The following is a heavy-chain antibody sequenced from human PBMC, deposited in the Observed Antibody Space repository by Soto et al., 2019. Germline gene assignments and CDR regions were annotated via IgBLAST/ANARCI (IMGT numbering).Heavy chain of an antibody. CDR1: GGSVSSASYY. J-gene: IGHJ4*02. V-gene: IGHV4-61*01. Sequence: QVQLQESGPGLVKPSETLSLTCTVSGGSVSSASYYWNWIRQPPGKGLEWIGYIYYSGSTNYNPSFKSRVTISVDTSRNQSSLKLSAVTAADTAVYYCARGGAGDGDNYETSYWGQGTLVTVSS. D-gene: IGHD5-18*01. CDR3: ARGGAGDGDNYETSY. CDR2: IYYSGST.